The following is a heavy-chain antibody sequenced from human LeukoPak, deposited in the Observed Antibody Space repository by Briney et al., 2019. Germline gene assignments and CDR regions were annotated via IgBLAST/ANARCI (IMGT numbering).Heavy chain of an antibody. CDR2: ISGSGGST. Sequence: GGSLRLSCAASGFTFSSYAMSWVRQAPGKGLEWVSAISGSGGSTYYADSVKGRFTISRDNAKNSLYLQMNSLRAEDTAVYYCARTPLPYYDFWSGSPKYNWFDPWGQGTLVTVSS. V-gene: IGHV3-23*01. CDR1: GFTFSSYA. J-gene: IGHJ5*02. D-gene: IGHD3-3*01. CDR3: ARTPLPYYDFWSGSPKYNWFDP.